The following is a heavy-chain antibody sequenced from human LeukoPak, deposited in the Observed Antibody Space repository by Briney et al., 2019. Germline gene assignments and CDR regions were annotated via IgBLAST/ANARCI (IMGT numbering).Heavy chain of an antibody. D-gene: IGHD6-13*01. CDR3: AREVYSSSWYEFDP. Sequence: ASVKVSCKASGYTFTGYYMHWVRQAPGQGLEWMGWINPNSGGTNYAQKFQGRVTMTRDTSISTAYMELSRLRSDDTAVYYCAREVYSSSWYEFDPWGQGTLVTVSS. J-gene: IGHJ5*02. V-gene: IGHV1-2*02. CDR1: GYTFTGYY. CDR2: INPNSGGT.